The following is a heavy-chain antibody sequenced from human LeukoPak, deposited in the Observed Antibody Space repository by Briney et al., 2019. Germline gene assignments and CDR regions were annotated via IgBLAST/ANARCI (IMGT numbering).Heavy chain of an antibody. CDR2: FYTGYST. CDR3: ARSPNYYYYFYMNV. CDR1: GSFINDYS. J-gene: IGHJ6*03. V-gene: IGHV4-4*07. Sequence: SETLSLTCAVSGSFINDYSWSWVRQPAGRGLEWIGRFYTGYSTEYNPSLMSRVTILVDRSKSQISLNLRSVTAADTAVYYCARSPNYYYYFYMNVWGQGTTVTVSS.